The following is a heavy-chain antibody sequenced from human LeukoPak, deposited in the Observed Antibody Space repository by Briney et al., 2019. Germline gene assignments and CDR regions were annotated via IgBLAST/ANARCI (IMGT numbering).Heavy chain of an antibody. Sequence: ASLKVSCKASGYTFTGYYMHWVRQAPGQGLEWMGWINPNSGGTNYAQKFQGRVTMTRDTSISTAYMELSRLRSDDTAVYCCAIAGIAAAGRWHFDYWGQGTLVTVSS. J-gene: IGHJ4*02. D-gene: IGHD6-13*01. CDR1: GYTFTGYY. CDR2: INPNSGGT. V-gene: IGHV1-2*02. CDR3: AIAGIAAAGRWHFDY.